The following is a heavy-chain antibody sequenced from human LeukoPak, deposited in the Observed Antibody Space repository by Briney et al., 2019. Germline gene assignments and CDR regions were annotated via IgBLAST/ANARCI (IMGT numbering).Heavy chain of an antibody. CDR3: ATPGGDLLYAFDY. J-gene: IGHJ4*02. Sequence: PSETLSLTCTVSGGSISSSSYYWGWIRQPPGKGLEWIGSIYYSGSTYYNPSLKSRVTISVDTSKNQFSLKLSSVTAADTAVYYCATPGGDLLYAFDYWGQGTLVTVSS. CDR1: GGSISSSSYY. V-gene: IGHV4-39*01. D-gene: IGHD3-10*01. CDR2: IYYSGST.